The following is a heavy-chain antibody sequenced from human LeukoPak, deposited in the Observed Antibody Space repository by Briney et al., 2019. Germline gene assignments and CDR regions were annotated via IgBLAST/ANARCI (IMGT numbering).Heavy chain of an antibody. V-gene: IGHV1-2*02. CDR3: ARRQIDCSTTSCYVDY. CDR1: GYTFTDYY. D-gene: IGHD2-2*01. J-gene: IGHJ4*02. Sequence: ASVKVSCKASGYTFTDYYINWIRQAPGQGLEWMGWINPNRGGTSYAQNFQGRATMTRDTPITTAYMELSRLRSDDTAVYYCARRQIDCSTTSCYVDYWGRGTLVTVSS. CDR2: INPNRGGT.